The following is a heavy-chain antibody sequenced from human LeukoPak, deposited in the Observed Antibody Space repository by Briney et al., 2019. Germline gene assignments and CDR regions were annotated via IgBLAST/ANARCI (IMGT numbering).Heavy chain of an antibody. Sequence: GALRLSCAASGFTFGSYAMNWVRQAPGKGLEWVSSISPPGGSTYYADSVRGRFTISRDNSKDTLILEMNSLRAEDSAVYYCAKPFCSDANCYQPRHYNGLDVWGQGTTATVSS. D-gene: IGHD2-15*01. V-gene: IGHV3-23*01. CDR3: AKPFCSDANCYQPRHYNGLDV. CDR2: ISPPGGST. CDR1: GFTFGSYA. J-gene: IGHJ6*02.